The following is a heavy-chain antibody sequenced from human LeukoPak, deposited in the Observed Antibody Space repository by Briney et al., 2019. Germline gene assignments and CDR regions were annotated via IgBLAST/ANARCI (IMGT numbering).Heavy chain of an antibody. V-gene: IGHV4-39*07. CDR2: IYYSGST. Sequence: SETLSLTCTVSGGSISSSSYYWGWIRQPPGKGLEWIGSIYYSGSTYYNPSLKSRVTISVDTSKNQFSLKLSSVTAADTAVYYCARHSSRKQQLRYFQHWGQGTLVTVSS. CDR1: GGSISSSSYY. J-gene: IGHJ1*01. D-gene: IGHD1/OR15-1a*01. CDR3: ARHSSRKQQLRYFQH.